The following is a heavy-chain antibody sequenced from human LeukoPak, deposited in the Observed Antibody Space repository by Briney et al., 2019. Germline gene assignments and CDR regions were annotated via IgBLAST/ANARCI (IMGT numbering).Heavy chain of an antibody. Sequence: SVKVSCKASGGTFSSYAISWVRQAPGQGLERMGGIIPIFGTANYAQKFQGRVTITADESTSTAYMELSSLRSEDTAVYYCAREISFGRFLNAFDIWGQGTMVTVSS. V-gene: IGHV1-69*13. CDR2: IIPIFGTA. D-gene: IGHD3-3*01. J-gene: IGHJ3*02. CDR3: AREISFGRFLNAFDI. CDR1: GGTFSSYA.